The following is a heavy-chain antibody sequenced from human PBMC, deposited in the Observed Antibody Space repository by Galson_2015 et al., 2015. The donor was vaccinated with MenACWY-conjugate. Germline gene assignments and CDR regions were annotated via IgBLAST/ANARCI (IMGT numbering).Heavy chain of an antibody. D-gene: IGHD5-18*01. J-gene: IGHJ3*02. V-gene: IGHV1-8*01. CDR1: GYTFTSYD. CDR3: ARGVSQEPTWIQVWSAEGVGGAFDI. Sequence: SVKVSCKASGYTFTSYDINWVRQATGQGLEWMGWMNPNSGNTGYAQKFQGRVTMTRNTSISTAYMELSSLRSEDTAVYYCARGVSQEPTWIQVWSAEGVGGAFDIWGQGTMVTVSS. CDR2: MNPNSGNT.